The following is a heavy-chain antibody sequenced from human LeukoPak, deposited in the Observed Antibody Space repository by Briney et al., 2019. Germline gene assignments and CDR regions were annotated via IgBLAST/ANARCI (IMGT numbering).Heavy chain of an antibody. CDR3: VRELSSSWYKEGCFDY. V-gene: IGHV4-4*07. J-gene: IGHJ4*02. Sequence: SETLSLTCTVSGGSISSYYWSWIRQPAGKGLEWIGRIYTSGSTNYNPSLKSRVTMSVDTSKNQFSLKLSSVTAADTAVYYRVRELSSSWYKEGCFDYWGQGTLVTVSS. CDR2: IYTSGST. CDR1: GGSISSYY. D-gene: IGHD6-13*01.